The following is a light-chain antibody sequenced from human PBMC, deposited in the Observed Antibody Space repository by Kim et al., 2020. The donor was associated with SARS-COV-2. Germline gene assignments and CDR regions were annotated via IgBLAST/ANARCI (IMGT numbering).Light chain of an antibody. V-gene: IGLV3-19*01. J-gene: IGLJ3*02. CDR2: GKN. CDR1: SLRSYY. Sequence: ALGQTVRITCQGDSLRSYYASWYQQKPGQAPVLVIYGKNNRPSGIPDRFSGSSSGNTASLTITGAQAEDEADYSCNSRDSSGNPWVFGGGTQLTVL. CDR3: NSRDSSGNPWV.